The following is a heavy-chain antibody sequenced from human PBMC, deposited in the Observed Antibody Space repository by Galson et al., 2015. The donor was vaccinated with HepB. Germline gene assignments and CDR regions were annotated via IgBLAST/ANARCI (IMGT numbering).Heavy chain of an antibody. Sequence: SLRLSCAASGFTFSSYSMNWVRQAPGRGLEWVSSISSSSSYIYYADSVKGRFTISRDNAKNSLYLQMNSLRAEDTAVYYCARDKPPYYYDSSGCYEDAFDIWGQGTMVTVSS. V-gene: IGHV3-21*01. CDR2: ISSSSSYI. D-gene: IGHD3-22*01. CDR1: GFTFSSYS. CDR3: ARDKPPYYYDSSGCYEDAFDI. J-gene: IGHJ3*02.